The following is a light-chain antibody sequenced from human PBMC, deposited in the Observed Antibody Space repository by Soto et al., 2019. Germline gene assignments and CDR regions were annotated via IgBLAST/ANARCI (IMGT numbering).Light chain of an antibody. V-gene: IGLV4-69*01. CDR3: QTWGTGIVV. J-gene: IGLJ2*01. CDR1: SGHIDYA. Sequence: QPVLTQSPSASASLGASVKLTCTLSSGHIDYAIAWHQQQPEKGPRSLMQLNSDGSHRKGDVIPNRFSGSSSGAERYLTIARHASDDEADYYCQTWGTGIVVFGGGTKLTVL. CDR2: LNSDGSH.